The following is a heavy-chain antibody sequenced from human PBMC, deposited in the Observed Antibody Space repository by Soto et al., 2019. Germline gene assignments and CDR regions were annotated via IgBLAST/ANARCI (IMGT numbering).Heavy chain of an antibody. CDR3: ESHPGGGGY. CDR1: GFTVSNNY. Sequence: ESGGGLIQPGGSLRLSCAVSGFTVSNNYMSWVRQAPGKGLEGVSVIYSGGYTAYGDSVKGRFTISRDNSKNTLYLQMNTLGAPDPAGSFWESHPGGGGYWGQGTLVTVSS. CDR2: IYSGGYT. V-gene: IGHV3-53*01. J-gene: IGHJ4*02. D-gene: IGHD3-10*01.